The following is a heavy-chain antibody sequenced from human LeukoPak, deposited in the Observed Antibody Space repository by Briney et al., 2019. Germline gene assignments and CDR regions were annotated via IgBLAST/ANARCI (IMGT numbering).Heavy chain of an antibody. D-gene: IGHD3-3*01. J-gene: IGHJ4*02. CDR2: INPNSGGT. Sequence: SVKVSCMPSGYTLSVYYIPWVRQAPGQGLEWMGRINPNSGGTNYVQNFQGRVTMTRDTSIATAYMELTRLISVDTAVYYCALSGGKGLEYWGQGTLVSVSS. CDR1: GYTLSVYY. CDR3: ALSGGKGLEY. V-gene: IGHV1-2*02.